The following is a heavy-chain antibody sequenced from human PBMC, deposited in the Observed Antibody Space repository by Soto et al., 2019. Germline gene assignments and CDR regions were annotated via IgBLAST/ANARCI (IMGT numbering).Heavy chain of an antibody. V-gene: IGHV4-39*02. J-gene: IGHJ4*02. D-gene: IGHD4-17*01. CDR3: ARDSPGYGDYVLFDY. CDR2: VSYSGST. Sequence: SETLSLTCTVSGVSISSSSYYWGWIRQPPGKGLEWIGTVSYSGSTYYNPSLKSRITINPDTSRNQFSLQLNSVTPEDTAVYYCARDSPGYGDYVLFDYWGQGTLVTVSS. CDR1: GVSISSSSYY.